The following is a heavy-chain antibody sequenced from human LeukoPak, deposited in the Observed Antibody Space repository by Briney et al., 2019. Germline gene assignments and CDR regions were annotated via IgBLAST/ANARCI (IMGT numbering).Heavy chain of an antibody. CDR1: GSAFSRSW. Sequence: QPGGSLRLSFAASGSAFSRSWIHWVRQAPGKGLVWVSHINNDATRTTYADSVRGRFTTSRDNAKNTVSLQMNSLRAEDTAVYYCASDGAYAMAVWGQGTTVTVSS. CDR3: ASDGAYAMAV. V-gene: IGHV3-74*01. D-gene: IGHD1-26*01. CDR2: INNDATRT. J-gene: IGHJ6*02.